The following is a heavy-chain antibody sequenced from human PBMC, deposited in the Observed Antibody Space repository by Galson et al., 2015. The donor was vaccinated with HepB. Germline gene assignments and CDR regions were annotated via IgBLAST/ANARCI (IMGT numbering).Heavy chain of an antibody. CDR2: INAGNGNT. J-gene: IGHJ3*02. D-gene: IGHD5-24*01. Sequence: SVKVSCKASGYTFTSYAMHWVRQAPGQRLEWMGWINAGNGNTKYSQKFQGRVTITRDTSASTAYMELSSLRSEDTAVYYCASLAGDGYNLNAFDIWGQGTMVTVSS. CDR1: GYTFTSYA. V-gene: IGHV1-3*01. CDR3: ASLAGDGYNLNAFDI.